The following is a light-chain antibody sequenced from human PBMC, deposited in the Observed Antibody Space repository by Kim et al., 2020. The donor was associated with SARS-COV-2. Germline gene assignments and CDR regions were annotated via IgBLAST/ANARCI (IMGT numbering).Light chain of an antibody. CDR2: GKN. V-gene: IGLV3-19*01. CDR3: NSRDGSVNHWV. CDR1: SLRSYY. Sequence: SSELTQDPAVSVALGQTVRITCQGDSLRSYYASWYQQKPGQAPVLVIYGKNNRPSGIPDRFSGSSSGNTASLTITGAQAEDEADYYCNSRDGSVNHWVFGGGTQLTVL. J-gene: IGLJ3*02.